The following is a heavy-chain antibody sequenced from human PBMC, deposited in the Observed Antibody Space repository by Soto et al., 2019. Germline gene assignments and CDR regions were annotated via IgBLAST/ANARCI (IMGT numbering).Heavy chain of an antibody. V-gene: IGHV1-3*01. Sequence: QVQLVQSGAEVKKPGASVKVSCKASGYTFTSYAMHWVRQAPVQRLEWMGWINAGNGNTKYSQKFQGRVNITRDTSASPAYMELISLRSDDTAVYYCAQIIVVVTALDYWGQGTLVTVSS. D-gene: IGHD2-21*01. CDR3: AQIIVVVTALDY. CDR2: INAGNGNT. J-gene: IGHJ4*02. CDR1: GYTFTSYA.